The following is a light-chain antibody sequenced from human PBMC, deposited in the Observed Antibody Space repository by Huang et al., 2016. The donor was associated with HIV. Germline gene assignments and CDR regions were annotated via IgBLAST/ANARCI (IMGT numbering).Light chain of an antibody. CDR1: PGVGNN. CDR3: QQYNTWPYT. Sequence: EIVMTKSPATLYVSPGERANLPCRASPGVGNNLAWYQQKLGQAPRLLLYGASARSTGLPARFSGSGSGTEFTLTISSLQSEDFAVYYCQQYNTWPYTFGQGT. V-gene: IGKV3-15*01. CDR2: GAS. J-gene: IGKJ2*01.